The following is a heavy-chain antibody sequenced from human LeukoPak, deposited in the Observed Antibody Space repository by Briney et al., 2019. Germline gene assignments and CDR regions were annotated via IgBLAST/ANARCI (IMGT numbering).Heavy chain of an antibody. D-gene: IGHD3-10*01. Sequence: SETLSLTCTVSGGSISSYYWSWIRQPPGKGLEWIGYIYYSGSTNYNPSLKSRVTIPVDTSKNQFSLKLSSVTAADTAVYYCARDQLWFGELAYFDYWGQGTLVTVSS. CDR2: IYYSGST. CDR3: ARDQLWFGELAYFDY. J-gene: IGHJ4*02. CDR1: GGSISSYY. V-gene: IGHV4-59*12.